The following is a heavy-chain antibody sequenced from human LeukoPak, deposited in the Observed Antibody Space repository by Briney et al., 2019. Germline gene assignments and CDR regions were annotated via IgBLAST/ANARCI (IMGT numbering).Heavy chain of an antibody. CDR2: IIPIFGTA. CDR1: GGTFISYA. V-gene: IGHV1-69*13. CDR3: ARAVGEGDYDFWPDFDY. D-gene: IGHD3-3*01. Sequence: SVKVSCKASGGTFISYAISWVRQAPGQGLEWMGGIIPIFGTANYAQKFQGRVTITADESTSTAYMELSSLRSEDTAVYYCARAVGEGDYDFWPDFDYWGQGTLVTVSS. J-gene: IGHJ4*02.